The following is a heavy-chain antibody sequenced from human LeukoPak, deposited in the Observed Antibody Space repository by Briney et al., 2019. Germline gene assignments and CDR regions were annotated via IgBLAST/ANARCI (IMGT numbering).Heavy chain of an antibody. D-gene: IGHD3-10*02. Sequence: GESLKISCKTSGFSFTSYWIAWVRQMPGKGLEWIGMIYPGDSDTTYSPSSQGQVIISADTSISTAYLQLTRLQASDTAIYYCARHPPYVSLSAFFDPWGQGTLVTVAS. CDR2: IYPGDSDT. CDR1: GFSFTSYW. V-gene: IGHV5-51*01. CDR3: ARHPPYVSLSAFFDP. J-gene: IGHJ5*02.